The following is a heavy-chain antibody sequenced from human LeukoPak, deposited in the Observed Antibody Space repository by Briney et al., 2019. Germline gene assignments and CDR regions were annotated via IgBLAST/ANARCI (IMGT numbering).Heavy chain of an antibody. CDR3: ARDPPARYSSGWYSY. CDR2: IYSGGST. Sequence: PGGSLRLSCAASGFTVSSNYMSWVRQAPGKGLEWVSVIYSGGSTYYADSVKGRFTISRDNSKNTLYLQMNSLRAEDTAVYYCARDPPARYSSGWYSYWGRGTLVTVSS. J-gene: IGHJ4*02. V-gene: IGHV3-53*01. CDR1: GFTVSSNY. D-gene: IGHD6-19*01.